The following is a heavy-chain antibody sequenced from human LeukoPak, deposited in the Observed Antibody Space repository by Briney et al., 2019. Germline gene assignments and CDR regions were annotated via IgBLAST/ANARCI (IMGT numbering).Heavy chain of an antibody. D-gene: IGHD6-13*01. CDR1: GFTFSSYA. Sequence: GGPLRLSCAASGFTFSSYAMSWVRQAPGKGLEWVFGINWNGGSTGYADSVKGRSTISRDNAKNSLYLQMNSLRAEDTALYYCARDRGSSWYSLPYWGQGTLVTVSS. CDR3: ARDRGSSWYSLPY. V-gene: IGHV3-20*04. CDR2: INWNGGST. J-gene: IGHJ4*02.